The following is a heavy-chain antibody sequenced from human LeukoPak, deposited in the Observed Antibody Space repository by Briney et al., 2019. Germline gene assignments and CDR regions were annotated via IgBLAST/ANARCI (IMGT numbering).Heavy chain of an antibody. CDR2: IYYSGST. Sequence: PSETLSLTCTVSGGSISSYYWSWIRQPPGKGLEWIGYIYYSGSTNYNPSLKSRVTISVDTSKNQFSLKLSSVTAADTAVYYCARYHYGDYKGLFYFDYWGQGTLVTVSS. D-gene: IGHD4-17*01. J-gene: IGHJ4*02. CDR3: ARYHYGDYKGLFYFDY. V-gene: IGHV4-59*01. CDR1: GGSISSYY.